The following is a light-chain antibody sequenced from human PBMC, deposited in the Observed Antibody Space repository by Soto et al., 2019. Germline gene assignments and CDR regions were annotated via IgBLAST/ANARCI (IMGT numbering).Light chain of an antibody. Sequence: QCVLTQPPSASGTPGQRVAISCSGSSSNIGSNTVNCYQQLPGTAPKLLIYSNNQRPSGVPDRFSGSKSGTSASLAISGLQSEDEADYDCAAWDDSLNGFYVFGTATKVTVL. CDR2: SNN. V-gene: IGLV1-44*01. CDR1: SSNIGSNT. J-gene: IGLJ1*01. CDR3: AAWDDSLNGFYV.